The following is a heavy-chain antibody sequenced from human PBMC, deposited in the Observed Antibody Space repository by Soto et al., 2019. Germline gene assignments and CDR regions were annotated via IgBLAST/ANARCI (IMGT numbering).Heavy chain of an antibody. CDR2: IYYSGST. J-gene: IGHJ5*02. CDR1: GGSISSSSYY. Sequence: PSETLSLTCTVSGGSISSSSYYWGWIRQPPGKGLEWIGSIYYSGSTYYNPSLKSRVTISVDTSKNQFSLKLSSVTAADTAVYYCARLTVTSVVVWFDPWGQGTLVTVS. D-gene: IGHD4-17*01. CDR3: ARLTVTSVVVWFDP. V-gene: IGHV4-39*01.